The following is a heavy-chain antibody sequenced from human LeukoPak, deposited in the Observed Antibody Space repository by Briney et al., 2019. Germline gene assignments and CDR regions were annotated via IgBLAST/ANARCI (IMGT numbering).Heavy chain of an antibody. CDR3: ARDVRPASSEPFIFDY. V-gene: IGHV1-69*13. CDR1: GGTFSSYA. J-gene: IGHJ4*02. Sequence: SVKVSCKASGGTFSSYAISWVRQAPGQGLEWMGGIVPIFGTANYAQKFQGRVTITADESTSTAYMELSSLRSEDTAVYYCARDVRPASSEPFIFDYWGQGTLVTVSS. D-gene: IGHD6-19*01. CDR2: IVPIFGTA.